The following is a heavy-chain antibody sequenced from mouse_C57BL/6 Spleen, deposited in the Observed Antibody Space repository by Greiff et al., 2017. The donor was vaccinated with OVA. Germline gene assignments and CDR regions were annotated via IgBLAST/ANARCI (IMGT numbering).Heavy chain of an antibody. D-gene: IGHD2-1*01. Sequence: VHVKQSGPELVKPGDSVKISCKASGYSFTGYFMNWVMQSHGKSLEWIGRINPYNGDTFYNQKFKGKATLTVDKSSSTAHMELRSLTSEDSAVYYCARYGNSYYFDYWGQGTTLTVSS. CDR1: GYSFTGYF. V-gene: IGHV1-20*01. CDR2: INPYNGDT. CDR3: ARYGNSYYFDY. J-gene: IGHJ2*01.